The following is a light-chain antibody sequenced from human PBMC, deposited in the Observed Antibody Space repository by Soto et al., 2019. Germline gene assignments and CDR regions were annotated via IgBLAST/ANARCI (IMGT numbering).Light chain of an antibody. CDR2: GAS. V-gene: IGKV3-20*01. CDR1: QRITNNF. J-gene: IGKJ2*01. CDR3: QQYGRSPFT. Sequence: EIVLTQSLVTLSLSPGERATLSCRASQRITNNFLAWFQQKPGLAPRLLIYGASSRASGIPDRFSGSGSGTDFALTISRLEPEDFAVYYCQQYGRSPFTFGQGTKLQIK.